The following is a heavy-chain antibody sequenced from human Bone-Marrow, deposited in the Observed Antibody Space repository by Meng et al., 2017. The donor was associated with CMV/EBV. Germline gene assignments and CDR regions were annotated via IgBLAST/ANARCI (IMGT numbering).Heavy chain of an antibody. D-gene: IGHD3-16*01. J-gene: IGHJ5*02. CDR1: GDSISSYY. CDR2: IYYSGST. V-gene: IGHV4-59*01. Sequence: SETLSLTCTVSGDSISSYYWSWTRQPPGKGLEWIGYIYYSGSTNYNPSLKSRITISVDTSKNQFSLKLSSVTAADTAVYYCARAGDYVWGSGSGLDPWGQGTLVTVSS. CDR3: ARAGDYVWGSGSGLDP.